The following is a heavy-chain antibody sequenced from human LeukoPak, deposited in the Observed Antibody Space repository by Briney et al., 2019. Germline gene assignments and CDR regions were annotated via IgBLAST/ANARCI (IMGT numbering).Heavy chain of an antibody. CDR1: GFTFDDYA. V-gene: IGHV3-9*01. Sequence: GGSLRLSCAASGFTFDDYAMHWVRQAPGKGLEWVSGISWNSGSIGYADSVKGRFTISRDNAKNSLYLQMNSLRAEDTALYYCAGRNDFWSGYYVFDYWGQGTLVTVSS. D-gene: IGHD3-3*01. CDR3: AGRNDFWSGYYVFDY. J-gene: IGHJ4*02. CDR2: ISWNSGSI.